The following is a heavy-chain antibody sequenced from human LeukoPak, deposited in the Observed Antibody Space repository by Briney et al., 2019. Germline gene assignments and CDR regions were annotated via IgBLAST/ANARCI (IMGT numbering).Heavy chain of an antibody. CDR1: GFTFSSYW. CDR3: ARSYYGSGSHDAFDI. Sequence: PGGSLRLSCAASGFTFSSYWMNWVRQAPGKGLEWVANIKQDGSEKHYVDSVKGRFTISRDNSKNTLYLQMNSLRAEDTAVYYCARSYYGSGSHDAFDIWGQGTMVTVSS. J-gene: IGHJ3*02. CDR2: IKQDGSEK. D-gene: IGHD3-10*01. V-gene: IGHV3-7*01.